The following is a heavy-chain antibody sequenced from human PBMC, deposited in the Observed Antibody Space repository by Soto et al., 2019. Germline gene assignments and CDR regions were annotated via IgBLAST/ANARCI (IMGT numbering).Heavy chain of an antibody. Sequence: PSETLSLTYTVSAGPISNYYCNWIRQPAGKGLEWIGRIDSSGSINYSPSLKSRVTMSVDTSENQFSLKLSSVTAADTAVYYCARGGHDFWSGPFDYWGQGTPVTVSS. D-gene: IGHD3-3*01. CDR2: IDSSGSI. V-gene: IGHV4-4*07. J-gene: IGHJ4*02. CDR3: ARGGHDFWSGPFDY. CDR1: AGPISNYY.